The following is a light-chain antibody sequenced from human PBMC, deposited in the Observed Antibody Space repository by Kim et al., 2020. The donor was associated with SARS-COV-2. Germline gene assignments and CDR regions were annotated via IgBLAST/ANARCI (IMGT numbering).Light chain of an antibody. Sequence: ASVGDRVNLTCRASQDIATSLAWYQQQPGKVPQVLIYAASTLQSGVPSRFSGSGSGTEFTLTIGSLQTEDVATYYCQKYNSAPWTFGPGTKVDIK. J-gene: IGKJ1*01. CDR3: QKYNSAPWT. CDR2: AAS. CDR1: QDIATS. V-gene: IGKV1-27*01.